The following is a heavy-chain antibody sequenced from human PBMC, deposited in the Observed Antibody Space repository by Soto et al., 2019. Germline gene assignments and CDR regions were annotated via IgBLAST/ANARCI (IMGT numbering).Heavy chain of an antibody. Sequence: KSSETLSLTCTVSGGSISSYYWGWIRQPPGKGLEWIGSIYYSGSTYYNPSLKSRVTISVDTSKNQFSLKLSSVTAADTAVYYCARRVRDYDSSGYYYYYYYGMDVWGQGTTVTVSS. CDR2: IYYSGST. V-gene: IGHV4-39*01. J-gene: IGHJ6*02. CDR3: ARRVRDYDSSGYYYYYYYGMDV. CDR1: GGSISSYY. D-gene: IGHD3-22*01.